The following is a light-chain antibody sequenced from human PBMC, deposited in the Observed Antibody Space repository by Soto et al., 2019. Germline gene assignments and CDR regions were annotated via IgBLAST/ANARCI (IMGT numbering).Light chain of an antibody. Sequence: DIQMTQSPSTLSASVGDRVTITCRASQSISSWLAWYQQKPGKAPNLLISDASSLERGVPSRFSGSGSGTEFTLTIRSLQPDDFATYYCQQYNGYSRTFGQGTKVDIK. CDR3: QQYNGYSRT. CDR1: QSISSW. CDR2: DAS. V-gene: IGKV1-5*01. J-gene: IGKJ1*01.